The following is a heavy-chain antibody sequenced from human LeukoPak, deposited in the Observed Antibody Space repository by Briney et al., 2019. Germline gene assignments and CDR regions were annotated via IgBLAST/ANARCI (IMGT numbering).Heavy chain of an antibody. D-gene: IGHD3-22*01. V-gene: IGHV1-69*05. CDR2: IIPLFGTA. Sequence: SVKVSCKASGGTFSSYAISWVRQAPGQGLEWMGGIIPLFGTANYAQKLQGRVTMTTDTSTSTVYMELRSLRSDDTAVYYCARGSPPRRNYDSRGYYSYYFDYWGQGTLVTVSS. J-gene: IGHJ4*02. CDR1: GGTFSSYA. CDR3: ARGSPPRRNYDSRGYYSYYFDY.